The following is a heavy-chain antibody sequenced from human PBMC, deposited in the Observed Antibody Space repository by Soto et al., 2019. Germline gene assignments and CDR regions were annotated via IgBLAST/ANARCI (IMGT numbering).Heavy chain of an antibody. V-gene: IGHV2-5*02. J-gene: IGHJ4*02. CDR2: IYWDDDK. CDR3: AHSQSFDIVVVPAAIHPGEVYFDY. CDR1: GFSLSTSGVT. D-gene: IGHD2-2*01. Sequence: QITLKESGPTLVKPTQTLTLTCTFSGFSLSTSGVTVGWIRQPPGKALEWLALIYWDDDKRSSPSLKNRLTITKDTSKNQVVLTITNMEPVDTATYYCAHSQSFDIVVVPAAIHPGEVYFDYWSQGTPVTVSS.